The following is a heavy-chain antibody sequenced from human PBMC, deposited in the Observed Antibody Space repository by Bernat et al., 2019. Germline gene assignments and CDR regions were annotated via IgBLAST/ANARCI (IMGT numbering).Heavy chain of an antibody. CDR1: GFTFSSYA. CDR3: AKEGVSSTDFDY. D-gene: IGHD5/OR15-5a*01. J-gene: IGHJ4*02. Sequence: EVQLLESGGGLVQPGGSLRLSCAASGFTFSSYAMSWVRQAPGKGLEWVSAISGSGGSTYYAASVKGRFTIARDNSKNTLYLQMNSLRAEDTAVYYCAKEGVSSTDFDYWGQGTLVTVSS. CDR2: ISGSGGST. V-gene: IGHV3-23*01.